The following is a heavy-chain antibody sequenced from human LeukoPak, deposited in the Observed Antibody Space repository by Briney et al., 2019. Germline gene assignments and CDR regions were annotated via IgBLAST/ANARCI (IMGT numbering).Heavy chain of an antibody. Sequence: PGGSLRLSCAASGFTFSSYAMSWVRQAPGKGLEWVSSISGSSPSTYYADSGKGRFTISRDNSKNTLYLQMNSLRAEDTAVYYCAKSWGYNWNHWFDPWGQGTLVTVSS. CDR2: ISGSSPST. CDR1: GFTFSSYA. CDR3: AKSWGYNWNHWFDP. V-gene: IGHV3-23*01. D-gene: IGHD1-20*01. J-gene: IGHJ5*02.